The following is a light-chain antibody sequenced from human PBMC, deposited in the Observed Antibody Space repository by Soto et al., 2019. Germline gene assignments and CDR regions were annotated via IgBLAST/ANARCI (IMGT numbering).Light chain of an antibody. CDR1: QSVSSY. CDR2: DAS. Sequence: EIVLTQSPATLSLSPGERATLSCRASQSVSSYLAWYQQKPGQAPRLLIYDASNRATGIPARFSGSGSGTDFTLTIRSLEPEDFAVYYCQQRSNWPPLITFGQGTRLEMK. CDR3: QQRSNWPPLIT. V-gene: IGKV3-11*01. J-gene: IGKJ5*01.